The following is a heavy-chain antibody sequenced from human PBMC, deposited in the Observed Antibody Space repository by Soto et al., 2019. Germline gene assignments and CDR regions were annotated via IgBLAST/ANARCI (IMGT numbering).Heavy chain of an antibody. CDR1: GFTFINYA. CDR3: ARKILGSTSRPNYWYFDL. J-gene: IGHJ2*01. V-gene: IGHV3-23*01. CDR2: ISGGGDAT. Sequence: EVQLLESGGGLVQPGGSLRLSCAGSGFTFINYAMNWVSQAPGKGLEWVSSISGGGDATFFADSVRGRFTISRDNSKNTVTLQMNSLGVDDTAVYYCARKILGSTSRPNYWYFDLWGRGTLVTVSS. D-gene: IGHD2-2*01.